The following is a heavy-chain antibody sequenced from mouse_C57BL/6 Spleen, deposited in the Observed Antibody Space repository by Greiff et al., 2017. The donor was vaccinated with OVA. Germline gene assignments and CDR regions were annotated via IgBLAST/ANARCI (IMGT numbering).Heavy chain of an antibody. V-gene: IGHV1-55*01. CDR3: ARDYMGYFDV. Sequence: QVQLQQSGAELVKPGASVKMSCKASGYTFTSYWITWVKQRPGQGLEWIGDIYPGSGSTNYNEKFKSKATLTVDTSSSTAYMQLSSLTSEDSAVYYCARDYMGYFDVWGTGTTVTVSS. CDR1: GYTFTSYW. CDR2: IYPGSGST. D-gene: IGHD2-12*01. J-gene: IGHJ1*03.